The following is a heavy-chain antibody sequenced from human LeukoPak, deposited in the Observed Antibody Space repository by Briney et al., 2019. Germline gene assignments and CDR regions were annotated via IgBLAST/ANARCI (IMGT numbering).Heavy chain of an antibody. V-gene: IGHV4-59*01. Sequence: SETLSLTCTVSGGSISSYYWSWIRLPPGKGLEWIGYLSKSGNTNYSPSLKSRVTIFGDTSKNQFFLKLSSVTAADTAVYYCARARYVNSFYAFDIWGQATLVTVSS. CDR3: ARARYVNSFYAFDI. J-gene: IGHJ3*02. CDR1: GGSISSYY. CDR2: LSKSGNT. D-gene: IGHD3-9*01.